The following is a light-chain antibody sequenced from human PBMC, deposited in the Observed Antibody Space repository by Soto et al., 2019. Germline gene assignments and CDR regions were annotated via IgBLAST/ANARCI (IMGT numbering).Light chain of an antibody. CDR2: GAS. Sequence: TQSPATLSVSPGERVTLCCRASQDISNKVAWYQQKPGQAPRLLIYGASLRATGIPGRFTGSGSGTEFALTISSLQSEDLATYYCQQYNRWFSITFGQGTRLEIK. V-gene: IGKV3-15*01. CDR3: QQYNRWFSIT. J-gene: IGKJ5*01. CDR1: QDISNK.